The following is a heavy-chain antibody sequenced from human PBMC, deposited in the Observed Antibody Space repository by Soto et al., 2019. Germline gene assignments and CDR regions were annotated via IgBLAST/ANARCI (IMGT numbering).Heavy chain of an antibody. D-gene: IGHD2-2*01. CDR3: ARDTSPRGTNSCYHFDH. J-gene: IGHJ4*02. CDR1: GFTFSSYG. Sequence: QVQLVESGGGVVQPGRSLRLSCAASGFTFSSYGMHWVRQAPGKGLQWVAVTWYDESNKYYEDSVKGRFTVSRDNSKNTLYLQINSLRAEDTAVYYCARDTSPRGTNSCYHFDHWGQGTLVTVSS. V-gene: IGHV3-33*01. CDR2: TWYDESNK.